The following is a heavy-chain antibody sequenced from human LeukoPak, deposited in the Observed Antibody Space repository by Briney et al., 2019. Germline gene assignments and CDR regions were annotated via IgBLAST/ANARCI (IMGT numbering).Heavy chain of an antibody. Sequence: GASVKVSCKASGGTFSSYAISWVRQAPGQGLEWMGGIIPIFGTANYAQKFQGRVTITADESTSTAYMELSSLRSEDTAVYYCASFFYDSSGYYYSEWGQGTLVTVSS. D-gene: IGHD3-22*01. V-gene: IGHV1-69*13. J-gene: IGHJ4*02. CDR3: ASFFYDSSGYYYSE. CDR1: GGTFSSYA. CDR2: IIPIFGTA.